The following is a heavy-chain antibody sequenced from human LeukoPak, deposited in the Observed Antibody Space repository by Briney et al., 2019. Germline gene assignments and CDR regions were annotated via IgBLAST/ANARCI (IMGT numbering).Heavy chain of an antibody. CDR3: ASESIAASGVDY. J-gene: IGHJ4*02. CDR1: GGSISGYY. CDR2: IHYSGST. D-gene: IGHD6-6*01. Sequence: PSQTLSLTCTVSGGSISGYYWTWIRQPPGKGLEWIGYIHYSGSTNYNPSLKSRVTISGDTSKSQFSLILRSVTAADTAVYYCASESIAASGVDYWGQGTLVTVSS. V-gene: IGHV4-59*01.